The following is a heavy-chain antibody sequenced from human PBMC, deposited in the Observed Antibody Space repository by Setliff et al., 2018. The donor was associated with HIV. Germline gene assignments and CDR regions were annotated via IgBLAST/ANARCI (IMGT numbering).Heavy chain of an antibody. Sequence: SVKVSCKASGGTFSSYAISWVRQAPGQGLEWMGGIIPILGIANYAQKFQGRVTITTDASTSAAYMELSSLRSEDTAVYYCARVKYYGGSDYYYYLDSWGQGTLVTVSS. CDR3: ARVKYYGGSDYYYYLDS. J-gene: IGHJ4*02. CDR1: GGTFSSYA. V-gene: IGHV1-69*10. CDR2: IIPILGIA. D-gene: IGHD3-22*01.